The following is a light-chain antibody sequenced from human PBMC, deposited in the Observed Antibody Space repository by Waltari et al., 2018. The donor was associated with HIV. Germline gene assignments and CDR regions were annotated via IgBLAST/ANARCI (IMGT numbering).Light chain of an antibody. CDR2: ANN. Sequence: QSVLTQPPAVSGAPRQRVNISCTGGSASPGAVSDVPWYQQLPGTAPNLLSYANNNRPSGVPDRFSGSKSGTSVSLARTGLQAEYEADYFCQSYDSRLRAVVFGGGTKLTVL. V-gene: IGLV1-40*01. CDR3: QSYDSRLRAVV. J-gene: IGLJ2*01. CDR1: SASPGAVSD.